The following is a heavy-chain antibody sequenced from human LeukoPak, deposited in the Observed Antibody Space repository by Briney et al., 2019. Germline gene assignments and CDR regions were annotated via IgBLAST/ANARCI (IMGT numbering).Heavy chain of an antibody. CDR2: VNPSGGST. D-gene: IGHD6-13*01. V-gene: IGHV1-46*01. Sequence: ASVKVSCKASGYTFTSYYMHWVRQAPGQGLEWMGIVNPSGGSTSYAQKFQGRVTMTRDMSTSTVYMELSSLRSEDTAVYYCASCIAAAGDLDYWGQGTLVTVSS. CDR3: ASCIAAAGDLDY. J-gene: IGHJ4*02. CDR1: GYTFTSYY.